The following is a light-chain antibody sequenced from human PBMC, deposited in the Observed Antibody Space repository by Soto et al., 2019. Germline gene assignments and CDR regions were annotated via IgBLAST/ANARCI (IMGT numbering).Light chain of an antibody. CDR2: DAS. J-gene: IGKJ1*01. CDR1: QRISTW. V-gene: IGKV1-5*01. CDR3: QQYYRTPRT. Sequence: DIQMTQSPSTLSASVGDRVTITCRASQRISTWLAWYQQKPGKVPRLLIYDASSLESGVPSRFSGSGSGTEFTLTISSLQAEDVAVYYCQQYYRTPRTFGQGTKVEIK.